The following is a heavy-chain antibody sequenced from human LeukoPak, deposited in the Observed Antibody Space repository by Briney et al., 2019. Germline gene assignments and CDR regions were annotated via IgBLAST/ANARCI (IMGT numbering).Heavy chain of an antibody. D-gene: IGHD2-2*01. CDR2: IVVGSGNT. Sequence: SVKVSCKASGFTFTSSAVQWVRQARGQRLEWIGWIVVGSGNTNYAQKFQERVTMTRDTSISTAYMELSRLRSDDTAVYYCATRSGYCSSTSCYTGGYYYYYYMDVWGKGTTVTVSS. V-gene: IGHV1-58*01. CDR3: ATRSGYCSSTSCYTGGYYYYYYMDV. J-gene: IGHJ6*03. CDR1: GFTFTSSA.